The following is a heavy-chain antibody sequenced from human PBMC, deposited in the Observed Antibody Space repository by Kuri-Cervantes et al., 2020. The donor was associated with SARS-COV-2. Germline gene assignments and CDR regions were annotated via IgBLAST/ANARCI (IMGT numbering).Heavy chain of an antibody. CDR1: GYSFTHYW. CDR2: IYPGDSDT. V-gene: IGHV5-51*01. CDR3: ARRGHYDSSGYYDY. J-gene: IGHJ4*02. D-gene: IGHD3-22*01. Sequence: GGSLRLSCKGSGYSFTHYWIGWVRQMPGKGLEWMGIIYPGDSDTRYSPSFQGHVTISADKSINTAYLQWSSLEASDTATYYCARRGHYDSSGYYDYWGQGTLVTVSS.